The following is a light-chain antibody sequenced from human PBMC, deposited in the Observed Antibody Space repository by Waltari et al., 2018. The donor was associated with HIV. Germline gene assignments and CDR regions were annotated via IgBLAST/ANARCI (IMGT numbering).Light chain of an antibody. J-gene: IGKJ3*01. V-gene: IGKV1-33*01. CDR1: QDISKY. CDR3: QHYDNLPAGIVT. CDR2: DAS. Sequence: DIQMTQSPSSLSASGGDRVTITCQARQDISKYLNWYQQKPWKAPKLLIYDASNLESGVPSRFNGSGSGTDFTFTISSLQPEEIATYYCQHYDNLPAGIVTSGPGTKVDIK.